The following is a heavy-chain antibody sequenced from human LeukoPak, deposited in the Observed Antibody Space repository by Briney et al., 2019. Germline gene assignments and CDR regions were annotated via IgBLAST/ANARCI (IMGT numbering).Heavy chain of an antibody. CDR3: AKDQAVAGTSLDY. D-gene: IGHD6-19*01. CDR1: GFTFSSYA. CDR2: ISGSGGST. J-gene: IGHJ4*02. V-gene: IGHV3-23*01. Sequence: PGGSLRLSCAASGFTFSSYAMSWVRQAPGKGLEWVSAISGSGGSTYYADSVKGRFAISRDNSKNTLYLQMNSLRAEDTAVYYCAKDQAVAGTSLDYWGQGTLVTVSS.